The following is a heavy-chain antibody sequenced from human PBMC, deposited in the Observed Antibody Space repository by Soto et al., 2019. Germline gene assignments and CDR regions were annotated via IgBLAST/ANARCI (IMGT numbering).Heavy chain of an antibody. J-gene: IGHJ4*02. V-gene: IGHV4-31*03. CDR3: ARSLGSAAGWSFDV. Sequence: LTCTVSGGSISSGGYYWSWIRQHPGKGLEWIGRKSISGSTDYNPSLKGRASMSVDTSKNQFSLRLISVTAADTALYYCARSLGSAAGWSFDVWGQGILVTVSS. CDR1: GGSISSGGYY. D-gene: IGHD3-16*01. CDR2: KSISGST.